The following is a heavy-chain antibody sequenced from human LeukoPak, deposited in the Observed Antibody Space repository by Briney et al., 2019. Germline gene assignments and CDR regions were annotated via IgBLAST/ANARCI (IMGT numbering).Heavy chain of an antibody. Sequence: ASVKVSCKASGYTFTSYAMNWVRQAPGQGLEWMGWINTNTGNPTYAQGFTGRFVFSLDTSVSTAYLQISSLKAEDTAVYYCARDPRPLYYDFWRIKDAFDIWGQGTMVTVSS. J-gene: IGHJ3*02. D-gene: IGHD3-3*01. V-gene: IGHV7-4-1*02. CDR2: INTNTGNP. CDR3: ARDPRPLYYDFWRIKDAFDI. CDR1: GYTFTSYA.